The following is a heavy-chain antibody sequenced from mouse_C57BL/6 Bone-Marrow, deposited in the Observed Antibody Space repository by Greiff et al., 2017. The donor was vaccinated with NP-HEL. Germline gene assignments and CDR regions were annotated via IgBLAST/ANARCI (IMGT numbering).Heavy chain of an antibody. J-gene: IGHJ4*01. CDR1: GYAFTNYL. CDR2: INPGSGGT. CDR3: ARGPYYYGSSCYYAMDY. Sequence: QVQLQQSGAELVRPGTSVKVSCKASGYAFTNYLIEWVKQRPGQGLEWIGVINPGSGGTNYNEKFKGKATLTADKSSSTAYMQLSSLTSEDSAVYFCARGPYYYGSSCYYAMDYWGQGTSVTVSS. V-gene: IGHV1-54*01. D-gene: IGHD1-1*01.